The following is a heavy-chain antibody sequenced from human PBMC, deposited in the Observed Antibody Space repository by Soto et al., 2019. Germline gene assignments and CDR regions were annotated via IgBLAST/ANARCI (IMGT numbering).Heavy chain of an antibody. Sequence: SVKVSCKASGGTFSSYAISWVRQAPGQGLEWMGGIIPIFGTANYAQKFQGRVTITADESASTAYMELSSLRSEDTAVYYCARDRCYYDSSGYCPFDYWGQGT. CDR1: GGTFSSYA. CDR3: ARDRCYYDSSGYCPFDY. CDR2: IIPIFGTA. V-gene: IGHV1-69*13. D-gene: IGHD3-22*01. J-gene: IGHJ4*02.